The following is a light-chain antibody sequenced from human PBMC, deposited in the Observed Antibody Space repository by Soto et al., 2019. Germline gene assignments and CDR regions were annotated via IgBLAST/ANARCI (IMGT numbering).Light chain of an antibody. CDR2: GAS. CDR1: QSVSSN. J-gene: IGKJ1*01. V-gene: IGKV3-15*01. CDR3: QQFRNWPWT. Sequence: EIVMTQSPATLSVSPGERATLSCRASQSVSSNLAWYHQKPGQAPRLLIYGASTRATGIPARISGSGSGTEFTLTISSLQSEDFAVYYCQQFRNWPWTFGQATKV.